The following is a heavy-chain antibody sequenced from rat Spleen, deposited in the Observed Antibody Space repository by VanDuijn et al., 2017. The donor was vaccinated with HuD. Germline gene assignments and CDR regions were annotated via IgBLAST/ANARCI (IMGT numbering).Heavy chain of an antibody. CDR1: GFTFSNCD. CDR3: ARHGYNSYVDY. Sequence: EVQLVESGGGLVQPGRSMKLSCVASGFTFSNCDMAWVRQAPKKGLEWVAYISYNGGSTYYRDSVKGRFTISRDNRKSTLYLQMDSLRSEDTATYYCARHGYNSYVDYWGQGVMVTVSS. D-gene: IGHD1-9*01. V-gene: IGHV5-25*01. J-gene: IGHJ2*01. CDR2: ISYNGGST.